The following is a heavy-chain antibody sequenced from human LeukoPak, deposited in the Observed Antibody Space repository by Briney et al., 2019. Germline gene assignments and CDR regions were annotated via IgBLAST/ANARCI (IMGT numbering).Heavy chain of an antibody. CDR3: ARGIEGYDVLTGYYP. D-gene: IGHD3-9*01. J-gene: IGHJ5*02. V-gene: IGHV1-18*01. CDR2: TNVHNGNI. Sequence: ASVKVSRKASGYTFSDYGITWLRQAPGQGLEWMGWTNVHNGNINYAQKFQGRISMTTDTSTTTAFMELRSLRSDDTAVYYCARGIEGYDVLTGYYPWGQGTLVTVSS. CDR1: GYTFSDYG.